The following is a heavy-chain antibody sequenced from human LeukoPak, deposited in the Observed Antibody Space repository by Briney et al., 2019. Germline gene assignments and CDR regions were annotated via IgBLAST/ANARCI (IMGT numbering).Heavy chain of an antibody. CDR3: AKVGYSSWCDY. J-gene: IGHJ4*02. Sequence: GAPLKISCKSSGYIFTTYWIGWVRPMPGKGLEWMGIIYPGDSDTYYSSFLRGLTTISADTTISSAYLQRSSLTATETAIYCCAKVGYSSWCDYWGQGTLVTVSS. CDR2: IYPGDSDT. V-gene: IGHV5-51*01. CDR1: GYIFTTYW. D-gene: IGHD6-13*01.